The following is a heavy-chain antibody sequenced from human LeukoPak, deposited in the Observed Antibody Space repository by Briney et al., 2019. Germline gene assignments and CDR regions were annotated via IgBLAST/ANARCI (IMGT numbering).Heavy chain of an antibody. CDR1: EFAFSSYE. Sequence: GGSLRLSCAASEFAFSSYEMNWLRQAPGKGLEWVSYINSSGKTIYYADSVKVRFTISRDNAKNFVYLQMNSLSAEDTAVYYCERELLYCSGGSCYSTRPFYYYYMDVWGKGTTVTISS. CDR3: ERELLYCSGGSCYSTRPFYYYYMDV. D-gene: IGHD2-15*01. CDR2: INSSGKTI. J-gene: IGHJ6*03. V-gene: IGHV3-48*03.